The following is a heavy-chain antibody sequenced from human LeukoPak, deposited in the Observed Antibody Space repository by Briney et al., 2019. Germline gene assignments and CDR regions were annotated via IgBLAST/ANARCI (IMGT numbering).Heavy chain of an antibody. Sequence: PGGCLRLSCAASGFTFSINAMSWVRQAPGKGLEWVSGISGSGGSTYYADSVKGRFTISRDNSKNTLYLQMNSLRAEDTAVYYCAKDRYGADYWGQGTLVTVSS. V-gene: IGHV3-23*01. J-gene: IGHJ4*02. CDR3: AKDRYGADY. CDR2: ISGSGGST. CDR1: GFTFSINA. D-gene: IGHD4/OR15-4a*01.